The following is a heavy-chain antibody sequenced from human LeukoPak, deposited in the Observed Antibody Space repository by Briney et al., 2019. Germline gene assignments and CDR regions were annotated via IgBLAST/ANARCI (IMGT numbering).Heavy chain of an antibody. D-gene: IGHD6-13*01. Sequence: ASVKVSCKASGYTFTGYYMHWVRQAPGQGLEWMGWINPNSGGTNYAQKFQGRVTMTRDTSISTAYMELSRLRSDDTAVYYCARGISSRPLGFYYYYMDVWGKGTTVTVPS. V-gene: IGHV1-2*02. CDR2: INPNSGGT. CDR1: GYTFTGYY. CDR3: ARGISSRPLGFYYYYMDV. J-gene: IGHJ6*03.